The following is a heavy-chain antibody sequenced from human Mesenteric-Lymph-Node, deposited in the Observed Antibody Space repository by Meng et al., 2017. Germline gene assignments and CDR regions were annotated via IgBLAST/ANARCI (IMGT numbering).Heavy chain of an antibody. D-gene: IGHD6-13*01. Sequence: QGQLQRWGAGLLKPSETLSLTCTVSGGSISSGGYYWSWIRQHPGKGLEWIGEINHSGSTNYNPSLKSRVTISVDTSKNQFSLKLSSVTAADTAVYYCARGSSSSWYFGYWGQGTLVTVSS. CDR1: GGSISSGGYY. V-gene: IGHV4-34*01. J-gene: IGHJ4*02. CDR3: ARGSSSSWYFGY. CDR2: INHSGST.